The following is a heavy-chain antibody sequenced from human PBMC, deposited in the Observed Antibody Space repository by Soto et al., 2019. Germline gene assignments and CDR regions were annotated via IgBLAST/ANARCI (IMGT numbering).Heavy chain of an antibody. J-gene: IGHJ4*02. V-gene: IGHV3-23*01. CDR2: ISGSGGST. Sequence: GGSLRLSCAASGFTFGSYAMSWVRQAPGKGLEWVSAISGSGGSTYYADSVKGRFTISRDNSKNTLYLQMNSLRAEDTAVYYCVKESWKQLDPYWGQGTLVTVSS. CDR1: GFTFGSYA. D-gene: IGHD6-13*01. CDR3: VKESWKQLDPY.